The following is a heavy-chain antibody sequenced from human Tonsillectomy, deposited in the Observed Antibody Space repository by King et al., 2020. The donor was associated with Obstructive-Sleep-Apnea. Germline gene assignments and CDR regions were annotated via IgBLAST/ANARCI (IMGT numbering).Heavy chain of an antibody. CDR1: GGPISSYY. J-gene: IGHJ4*02. Sequence: VQLQESGPGLVKPSETLSLTCTVSGGPISSYYWSWIRQPPGKGLEWVWYMYYRGGTNNNPSLKSRVTISVDTSKNQFPLKLSSVTAADTAVYYCARHDRSSLRYYFDYWGQGTLVTVSS. CDR2: MYYRGGT. D-gene: IGHD6-6*01. V-gene: IGHV4-59*08. CDR3: ARHDRSSLRYYFDY.